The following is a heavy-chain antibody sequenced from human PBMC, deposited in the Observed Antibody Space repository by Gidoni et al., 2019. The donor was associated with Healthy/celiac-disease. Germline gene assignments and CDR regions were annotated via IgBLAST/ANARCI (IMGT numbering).Heavy chain of an antibody. Sequence: HVRLQESGRGLVKPSGTLSLTCAVSGGSSRRSTWWSWVRQPPGKGLKWIGEIYHSGSTNYNPSLKSRLTISVDNSKNQFSLKLSSVTAADTAVYYCARESPRGPLLDYWGHGTLVTVSS. CDR2: IYHSGST. J-gene: IGHJ4*01. V-gene: IGHV4-4*02. CDR1: GGSSRRSTW. CDR3: ARESPRGPLLDY.